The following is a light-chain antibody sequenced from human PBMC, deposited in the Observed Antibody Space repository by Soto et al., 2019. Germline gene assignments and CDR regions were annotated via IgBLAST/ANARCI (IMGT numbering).Light chain of an antibody. CDR1: QSVTDNY. V-gene: IGKV3-20*01. CDR2: GAS. J-gene: IGKJ1*01. CDR3: HQYGSSPGS. Sequence: EIVLTQSPGTLSSSPGGRATLSCRASQSVTDNYLAWYQQKRGQAPRLLIWGASIRAADLPDRFSGGGSGTDFTLTISRLEAEDFAIYYCHQYGSSPGSFGQGTQVEIK.